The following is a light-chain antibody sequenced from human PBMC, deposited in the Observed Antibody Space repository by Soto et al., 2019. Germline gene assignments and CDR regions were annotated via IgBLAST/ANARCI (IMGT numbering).Light chain of an antibody. CDR3: QHYGDSPLT. Sequence: EIVLTQSPVTLSLSPGERATLSCRASQSVSGRYLAWYQQKPGQAPRLLMYDASSRAAGIPDRFSGSGSGTDFTLTISRLDPEDFAVYYCQHYGDSPLTFGQGTKVDIK. J-gene: IGKJ1*01. V-gene: IGKV3-20*01. CDR2: DAS. CDR1: QSVSGRY.